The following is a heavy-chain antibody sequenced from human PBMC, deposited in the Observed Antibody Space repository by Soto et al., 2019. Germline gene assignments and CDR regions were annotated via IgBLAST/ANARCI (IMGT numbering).Heavy chain of an antibody. CDR1: GSSVSTFG. J-gene: IGHJ5*02. D-gene: IGHD6-19*01. Sequence: PGGSLRLSCVASGSSVSTFGMNWVRQAPGEGLEWVAYISSSSTTIFYGGSVKGRFTASRDNAENSMYLEMNNLRVEDTAIYYCARDKGGSVAGFNWFDPWGNGTLVTVSS. CDR3: ARDKGGSVAGFNWFDP. V-gene: IGHV3-48*01. CDR2: ISSSSTTI.